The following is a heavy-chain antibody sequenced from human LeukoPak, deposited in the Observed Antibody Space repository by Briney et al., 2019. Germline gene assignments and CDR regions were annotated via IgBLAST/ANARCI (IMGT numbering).Heavy chain of an antibody. V-gene: IGHV4-34*01. CDR3: AREGKGKSFGEVIKGRMKTNWFDP. D-gene: IGHD3-10*01. CDR1: GGSFSGYD. J-gene: IGHJ5*02. Sequence: SETLSLTCAVYGGSFSGYDWSWIRQPPGKGLEWIGDINHSGSTTYKPALKSRVAMTVDTSKNPVSRKLNSVTAADTAVYYCAREGKGKSFGEVIKGRMKTNWFDPWGQGTLVTVSS. CDR2: INHSGST.